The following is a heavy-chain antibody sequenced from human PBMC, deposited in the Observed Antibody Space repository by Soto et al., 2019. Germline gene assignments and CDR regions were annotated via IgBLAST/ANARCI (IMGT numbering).Heavy chain of an antibody. Sequence: GGSLRLSCAASGFTFSLYGMSWARQAPGKGLEWVSSVSSSGGNTYYADSVKGRFTVSRDNSKDTLYLQMNTPRAEDTAVYYCAKWADYYDSSGYYRWGQGTLVTVSS. V-gene: IGHV3-23*01. D-gene: IGHD3-22*01. CDR2: VSSSGGNT. CDR1: GFTFSLYG. CDR3: AKWADYYDSSGYYR. J-gene: IGHJ4*02.